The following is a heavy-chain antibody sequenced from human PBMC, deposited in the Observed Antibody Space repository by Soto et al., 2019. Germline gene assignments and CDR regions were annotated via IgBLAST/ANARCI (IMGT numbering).Heavy chain of an antibody. Sequence: SETLSLACAVYGGSFSGYYWNWIRQPPGKGLEWIGEINHSGSNNYNPSLKSRVTISVDTSKNQFSLQLSSVTVEDTAVYYCANSYGNDWYTYWGQGTQVTVSS. CDR1: GGSFSGYY. CDR3: ANSYGNDWYTY. J-gene: IGHJ4*02. CDR2: INHSGSN. V-gene: IGHV4-34*01. D-gene: IGHD3-9*01.